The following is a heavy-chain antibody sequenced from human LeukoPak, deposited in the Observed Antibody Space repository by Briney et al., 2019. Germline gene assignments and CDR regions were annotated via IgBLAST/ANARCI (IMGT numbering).Heavy chain of an antibody. Sequence: GGSLRLSCAASGFTVSSNYMSWVRQAPGKGLEWVSVIYSGGSTNYADSVKGRFTISRDNSKNTLYLQMNSLRAEDTAVYYCAREGRAAAGTYYYYGMDVWGQGTTVTVSS. V-gene: IGHV3-66*01. CDR1: GFTVSSNY. J-gene: IGHJ6*02. CDR2: IYSGGST. CDR3: AREGRAAAGTYYYYGMDV. D-gene: IGHD6-13*01.